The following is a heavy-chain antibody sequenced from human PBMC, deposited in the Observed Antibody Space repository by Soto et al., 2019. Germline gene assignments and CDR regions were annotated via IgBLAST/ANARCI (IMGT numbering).Heavy chain of an antibody. CDR2: IIPIFGTA. D-gene: IGHD3-3*02. Sequence: SVKVSCKASGGTFSSYAISWVRQAPGQGLEWMGGIIPIFGTANYAQKFQGRVTITADESTSTAYMELSSLRSEDTAVYYCARDTSLADYYYYGMDVWGQGTTVTVSS. V-gene: IGHV1-69*13. J-gene: IGHJ6*02. CDR3: ARDTSLADYYYYGMDV. CDR1: GGTFSSYA.